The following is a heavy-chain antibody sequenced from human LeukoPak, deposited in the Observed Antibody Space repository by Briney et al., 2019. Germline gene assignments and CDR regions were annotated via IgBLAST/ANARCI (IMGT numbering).Heavy chain of an antibody. Sequence: GGSLRLSCAASGFTFSSNYMSWVRQAPGKGLEWVSVIYSGGRTYYSESVKGRFTISRHNSKNTLYLQMNSLRAEDTAVYYCAREACSSTSCYGGFDYWGQGTLVTVSS. V-gene: IGHV3-53*04. CDR2: IYSGGRT. CDR1: GFTFSSNY. CDR3: AREACSSTSCYGGFDY. J-gene: IGHJ4*02. D-gene: IGHD2-2*01.